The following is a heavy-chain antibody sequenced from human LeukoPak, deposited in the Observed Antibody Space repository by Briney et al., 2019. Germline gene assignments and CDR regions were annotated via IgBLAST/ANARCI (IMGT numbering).Heavy chain of an antibody. D-gene: IGHD1-26*01. Sequence: SETLSLTCAVYGGSFSGYYWSGIRQPPGKGLEWIGEINHSGRTNYNPSLKSRVTISVDTSKNQFSLKLSSVTAADTAVYYCARWEGGSYYDFDYWGQGTLVTVSS. CDR1: GGSFSGYY. J-gene: IGHJ4*02. V-gene: IGHV4-34*01. CDR2: INHSGRT. CDR3: ARWEGGSYYDFDY.